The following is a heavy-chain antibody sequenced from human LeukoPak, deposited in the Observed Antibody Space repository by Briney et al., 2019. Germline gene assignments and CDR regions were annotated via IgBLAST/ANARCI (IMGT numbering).Heavy chain of an antibody. Sequence: ASVTVSCKASGYTFTSYGITWVRQARGHGLEWMGWISAYIGNTNYAQNLQGRVTMTTDTSTGTAYMELRSLRSDDTAVYYCARLNFDCSSTSCYAGTPDYWGQGTLVTVSS. V-gene: IGHV1-18*01. CDR2: ISAYIGNT. CDR3: ARLNFDCSSTSCYAGTPDY. D-gene: IGHD2-2*01. J-gene: IGHJ4*02. CDR1: GYTFTSYG.